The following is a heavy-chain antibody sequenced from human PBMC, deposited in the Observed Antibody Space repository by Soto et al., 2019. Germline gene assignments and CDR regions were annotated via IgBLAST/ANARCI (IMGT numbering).Heavy chain of an antibody. CDR1: GYSISSGYY. Sequence: PSETLSLTCAVSGYSISSGYYWGWLRQPPGKGLEWIGSIYRGGSTYYNPSLNSRVTLSIDMPNNHVSLILNSVTAADTAVYYCARVGPWVPYYYDSSPYTFENWFDPWGQGTLVTVSS. CDR3: ARVGPWVPYYYDSSPYTFENWFDP. CDR2: IYRGGST. V-gene: IGHV4-38-2*01. J-gene: IGHJ5*02. D-gene: IGHD3-22*01.